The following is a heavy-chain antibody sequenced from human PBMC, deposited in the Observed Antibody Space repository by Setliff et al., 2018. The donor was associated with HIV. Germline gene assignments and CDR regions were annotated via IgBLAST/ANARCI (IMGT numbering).Heavy chain of an antibody. Sequence: LSCAASEFTFNIYAMSWVRQAPGKGLEWVGFISGNPYGGTTEYAASVKGRFTISRDDSKSIAYLQMNSLKTEDTAVYYCSRGVLQFLEWSSSGDYYYYMDVWGKGTTVTVS. CDR1: EFTFNIYA. CDR3: SRGVLQFLEWSSSGDYYYYMDV. D-gene: IGHD3-3*01. J-gene: IGHJ6*03. V-gene: IGHV3-49*04. CDR2: ISGNPYGGTT.